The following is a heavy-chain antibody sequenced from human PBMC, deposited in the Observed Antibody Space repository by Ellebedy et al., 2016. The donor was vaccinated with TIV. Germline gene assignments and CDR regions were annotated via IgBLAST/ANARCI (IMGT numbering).Heavy chain of an antibody. Sequence: GESLKISXTGSGFSFTNAWMTWVRQSPGKGLEWVGRIGSRIDGGTTDLAPAVKGRFVVSRDDSKDTVFLQMTSLKTEDTAIYWCATHSRGYQYDVWPYWGQGVRVSVSS. V-gene: IGHV3-15*04. CDR3: ATHSRGYQYDVWPY. CDR1: GFSFTNAW. CDR2: IGSRIDGGTT. D-gene: IGHD6-25*01. J-gene: IGHJ4*02.